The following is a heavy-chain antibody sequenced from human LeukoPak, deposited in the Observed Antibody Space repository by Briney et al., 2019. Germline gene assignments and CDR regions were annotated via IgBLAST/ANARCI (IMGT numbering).Heavy chain of an antibody. J-gene: IGHJ4*02. D-gene: IGHD2-21*02. V-gene: IGHV3-23*01. CDR2: IHPSGGRS. CDR1: GFTFSNYA. CDR3: VKSWSDESRCGGDCLDS. Sequence: PGGSLRLSCAASGFTFSNYAMTWVRQAPGKGLEWVSTIHPSGGRSFYAVSVKGHFTISRDNSKNTLHLQMNSLRGEDTAIYYCVKSWSDESRCGGDCLDSCGQGTQVIVSS.